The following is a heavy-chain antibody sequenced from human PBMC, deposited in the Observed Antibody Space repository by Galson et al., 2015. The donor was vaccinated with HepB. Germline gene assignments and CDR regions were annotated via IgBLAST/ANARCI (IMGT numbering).Heavy chain of an antibody. D-gene: IGHD3-22*01. CDR3: ARGYYDSSGIFDY. V-gene: IGHV3-53*01. J-gene: IGHJ4*02. CDR2: IYSSGTT. CDR1: GFTVSGHY. Sequence: SLRLSCAASGFTVSGHYMSWVRQAPGKGLEWVSVIYSSGTTFYAGSVRGRFSISRDNSKNTVYLQMDSLRAEDTAIYYCARGYYDSSGIFDYWGQGTLVTVSS.